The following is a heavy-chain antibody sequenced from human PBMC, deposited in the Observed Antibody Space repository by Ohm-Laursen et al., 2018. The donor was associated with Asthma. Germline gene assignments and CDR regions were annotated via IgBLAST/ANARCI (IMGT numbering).Heavy chain of an antibody. CDR3: ARSTVTTPYFDY. J-gene: IGHJ4*02. CDR1: GGSIGSDDYY. CDR2: IYHSVST. D-gene: IGHD4-17*01. V-gene: IGHV4-30-4*01. Sequence: TLSLTCTVSGGSIGSDDYYWSWIRQPPGKGLEWIGYIYHSVSTYYSPSLKSRVTISGDTSKNQFSLKLSFVTAADTAVYYCARSTVTTPYFDYWGQGTLVTVSS.